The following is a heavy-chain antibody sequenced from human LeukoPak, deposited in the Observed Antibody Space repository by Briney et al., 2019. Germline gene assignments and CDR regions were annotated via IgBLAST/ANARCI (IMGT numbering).Heavy chain of an antibody. CDR3: ARGRAAASGDY. J-gene: IGHJ4*02. V-gene: IGHV4-34*01. D-gene: IGHD2-2*01. Sequence: SQTLSLTCAVYGGSFSGYYWSWIRQPPGKGLEWIGEINHSGSTNYNPSLKSRVTISVDTSKNQFSLKLSSVTAADTAVYYCARGRAAASGDYWGQGTLVTVSS. CDR1: GGSFSGYY. CDR2: INHSGST.